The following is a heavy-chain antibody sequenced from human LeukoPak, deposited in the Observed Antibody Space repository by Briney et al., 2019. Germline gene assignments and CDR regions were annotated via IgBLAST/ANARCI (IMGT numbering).Heavy chain of an antibody. V-gene: IGHV3-23*01. Sequence: GGSLRLSCAASGFTFSSYAMTWVRQAPGKGLEWVSTISKTGGGTYYADSVKGRFTISRDNSKNTLYLQMNSLRVEDTAVYYCSKDRWGSGGSGGGDYWGQGTLVTVSS. CDR2: ISKTGGGT. J-gene: IGHJ4*02. CDR3: SKDRWGSGGSGGGDY. CDR1: GFTFSSYA. D-gene: IGHD2-15*01.